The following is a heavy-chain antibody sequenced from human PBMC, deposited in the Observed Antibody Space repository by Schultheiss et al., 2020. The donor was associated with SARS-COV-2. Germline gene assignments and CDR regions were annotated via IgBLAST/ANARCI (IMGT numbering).Heavy chain of an antibody. CDR1: GGSISSYY. J-gene: IGHJ4*02. D-gene: IGHD3-22*01. CDR2: IYYSESA. CDR3: ARRSASGGYYLDY. V-gene: IGHV4-59*01. Sequence: SETLSLTCTVSGGSISSYYWSWIRQPPGKGLEWIGYIYYSESASYNPSFRSRVTISVDTSKSQFSLQLNSVTAADTAVYYCARRSASGGYYLDYWGQGTLVTVSS.